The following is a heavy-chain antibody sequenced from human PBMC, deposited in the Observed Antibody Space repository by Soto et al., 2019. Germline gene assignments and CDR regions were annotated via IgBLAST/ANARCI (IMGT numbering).Heavy chain of an antibody. V-gene: IGHV3-30-3*01. CDR2: ISHDGSNK. J-gene: IGHJ6*02. CDR1: GFTFTAYG. CDR3: ARAIGYNYGDRDHYYGMDV. Sequence: QEQLVESGGGVVQPGRSLRLSCAASGFTFTAYGMHWVRQAPGKELEWVAVISHDGSNKYYADSVKGRFTLSRDNSKYMLYLQISSLRHDETAVYYGARAIGYNYGDRDHYYGMDVWGQGTTVTVSS. D-gene: IGHD5-18*01.